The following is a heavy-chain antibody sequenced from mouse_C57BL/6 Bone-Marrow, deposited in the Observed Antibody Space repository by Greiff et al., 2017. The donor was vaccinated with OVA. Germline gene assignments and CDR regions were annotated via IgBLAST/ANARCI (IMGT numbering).Heavy chain of an antibody. CDR1: GYTFTSYW. J-gene: IGHJ3*01. CDR2: IYPSDSET. CDR3: ASSTMITEYAY. V-gene: IGHV1-61*01. D-gene: IGHD2-4*01. Sequence: VQLQQPGAELVRPGSSVKLSCKASGYTFTSYWMDWVKQRPGQGLEWIGNIYPSDSETHYNQKFKDKATLTVDKSSSTAYMQLSSLTSEDSAVYYCASSTMITEYAYWGQGTLVTVSA.